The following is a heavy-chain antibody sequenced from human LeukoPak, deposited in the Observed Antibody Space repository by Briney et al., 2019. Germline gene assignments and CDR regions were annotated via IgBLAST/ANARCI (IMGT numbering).Heavy chain of an antibody. D-gene: IGHD2-15*01. J-gene: IGHJ4*02. Sequence: GGSLRLSCAASGFTFSSYEMNWVRQAPGKGLEWVSYISSSGSTIYYADSVKGRFTISRDNAKNSLYLQMNSLRAEDTAVYYCARVVVVVAAQYYYFDYWGQGTLVTVSS. V-gene: IGHV3-48*03. CDR3: ARVVVVVAAQYYYFDY. CDR1: GFTFSSYE. CDR2: ISSSGSTI.